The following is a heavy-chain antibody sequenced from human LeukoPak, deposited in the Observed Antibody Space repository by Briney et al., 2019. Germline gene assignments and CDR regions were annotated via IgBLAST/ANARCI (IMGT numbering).Heavy chain of an antibody. CDR3: ARDAQRGFDYSNSLEY. V-gene: IGHV3-33*01. D-gene: IGHD4-11*01. CDR1: EFTFSRYG. Sequence: PGGSLRLSCAASEFTFSRYGMHWVRQAPGKGLEWVAVIWSDASNRFYAGSVKGRFTISRDNSQNTLFLQMNSLRAEDTAMYYCARDAQRGFDYSNSLEYWGHGTLVTVSS. CDR2: IWSDASNR. J-gene: IGHJ4*01.